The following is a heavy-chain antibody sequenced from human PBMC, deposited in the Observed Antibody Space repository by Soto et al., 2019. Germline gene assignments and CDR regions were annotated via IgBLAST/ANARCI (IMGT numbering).Heavy chain of an antibody. Sequence: LQLQESGPGLVKPSETLSLTSTVSGGSITNSDYFWAWIRQPPGKGLQLIGRLHHSGGTYYNSYLKSRATISADASKCQLSLNLKSVTAGDTAVYYCAKVMVGAPRHPDVDHWGQGALPTVSS. V-gene: IGHV4-39*01. J-gene: IGHJ4*02. CDR2: LHHSGGT. CDR1: GGSITNSDYF. D-gene: IGHD2-15*01. CDR3: AKVMVGAPRHPDVDH.